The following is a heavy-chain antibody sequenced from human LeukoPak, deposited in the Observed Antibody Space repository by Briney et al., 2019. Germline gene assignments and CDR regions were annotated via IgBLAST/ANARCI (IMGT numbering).Heavy chain of an antibody. CDR2: INPSGGGT. Sequence: GASVKVSCKASGYTFTSYYMHWVRQAPGQGLEWMGIINPSGGGTNYAQKVQGRVTMTRDTSITTAYMELSRLRSDETAVYYCAKSSAAGRTSYFDYWGQGALVTVSS. CDR3: AKSSAAGRTSYFDY. J-gene: IGHJ4*02. CDR1: GYTFTSYY. V-gene: IGHV1-2*02. D-gene: IGHD6-13*01.